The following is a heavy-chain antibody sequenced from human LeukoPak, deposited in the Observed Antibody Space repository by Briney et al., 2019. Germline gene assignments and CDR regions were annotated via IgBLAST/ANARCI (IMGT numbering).Heavy chain of an antibody. CDR2: IYYSGST. V-gene: IGHV4-39*01. CDR1: GGSIRSRTYY. CDR3: ATSNFWSGYSDY. J-gene: IGHJ4*02. D-gene: IGHD3-3*01. Sequence: SETLSLTCAVSGGSIRSRTYYWGWIRQPPGKGLEWIGTIYYSGSTYYNPSLKSRVTISVDTSKDQFSLKVNSVTAADTAVYYCATSNFWSGYSDYWGQGTLVTVSS.